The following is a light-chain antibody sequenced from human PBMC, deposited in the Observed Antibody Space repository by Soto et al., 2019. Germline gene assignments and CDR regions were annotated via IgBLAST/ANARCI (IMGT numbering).Light chain of an antibody. CDR1: QSISSY. CDR3: QQSYSTPPT. V-gene: IGKV1-39*01. CDR2: AAS. Sequence: DIQMTQSPSSLSASVGDRVTITCRASQSISSYLNWYQQKPGKAPKLLIYAASSLQSGVPSRFSGSGSWTYFTLTISSLQPEDFATYYCQQSYSTPPTFGQGTRLEIK. J-gene: IGKJ5*01.